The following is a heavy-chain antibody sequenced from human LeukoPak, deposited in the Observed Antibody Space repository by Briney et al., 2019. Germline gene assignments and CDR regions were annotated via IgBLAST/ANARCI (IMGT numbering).Heavy chain of an antibody. Sequence: GSLRLSCAASGFTFSKYWMLWVRQAPGNGLESVSRINTDGTVTTYADSVKGRFTVSRDNADNTMFLQMNSVRDEDTAVYYCATKQWLAPPPDSWGQGTPVTVSS. CDR3: ATKQWLAPPPDS. CDR1: GFTFSKYW. J-gene: IGHJ4*02. D-gene: IGHD6-19*01. CDR2: INTDGTVT. V-gene: IGHV3-74*01.